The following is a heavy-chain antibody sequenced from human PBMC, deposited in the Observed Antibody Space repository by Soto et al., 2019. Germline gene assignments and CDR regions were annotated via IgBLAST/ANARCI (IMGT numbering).Heavy chain of an antibody. Sequence: GGSLRLSCAASGFTFSSYGMHWVRQAPGKGLEWVAVISYDGSNKYYADSVKGRFTISRDNSKNTLYLQMNSLRAEDTAVYDCAKSGPAAHYYYGMDVWGQGTTVTVSS. V-gene: IGHV3-30*18. D-gene: IGHD2-2*01. CDR1: GFTFSSYG. CDR3: AKSGPAAHYYYGMDV. J-gene: IGHJ6*02. CDR2: ISYDGSNK.